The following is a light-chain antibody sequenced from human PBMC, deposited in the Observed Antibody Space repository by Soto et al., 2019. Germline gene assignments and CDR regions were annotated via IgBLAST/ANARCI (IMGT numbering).Light chain of an antibody. CDR2: GAS. J-gene: IGKJ4*01. CDR3: QQYNNWPPLT. CDR1: QSVSSN. V-gene: IGKV3-15*01. Sequence: IVVRRAATERSVSSGARATLSCRASQSVSSNLAWYQQKPGQAPRLLIYGASTRATGIPARFSGSGSGTEFTLTISSLQYEDFAVYYCQQYNNWPPLTFGGGTEVDIK.